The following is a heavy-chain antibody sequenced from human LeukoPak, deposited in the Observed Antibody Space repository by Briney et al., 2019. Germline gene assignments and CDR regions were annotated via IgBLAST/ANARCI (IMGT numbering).Heavy chain of an antibody. Sequence: GASVKVSCKASGGTFSSYAISWVRQAPGQGLEWVGGIIPIFGTANYAQKFQGRVTITADESTSTAYMELSSLRSEDTAVYYCARCALWFGELTYYFDYWGQGTLVTVSS. CDR2: IIPIFGTA. V-gene: IGHV1-69*01. J-gene: IGHJ4*02. CDR3: ARCALWFGELTYYFDY. D-gene: IGHD3-10*01. CDR1: GGTFSSYA.